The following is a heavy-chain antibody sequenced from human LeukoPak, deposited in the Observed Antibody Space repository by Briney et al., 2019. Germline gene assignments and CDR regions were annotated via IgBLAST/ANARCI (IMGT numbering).Heavy chain of an antibody. D-gene: IGHD2-2*01. CDR2: IKSKTDGGTT. CDR3: TADFSSTSWHSPTDY. V-gene: IGHV3-15*01. CDR1: GFTFSNAW. Sequence: GGSLRLSCAASGFTFSNAWMSWVRQAPGKGLEWVGRIKSKTDGGTTDYAAPVKGRFTISRDDSKNTLYLQMNSLKTEDTAVYYWTADFSSTSWHSPTDYWGQGTLVTVSS. J-gene: IGHJ4*02.